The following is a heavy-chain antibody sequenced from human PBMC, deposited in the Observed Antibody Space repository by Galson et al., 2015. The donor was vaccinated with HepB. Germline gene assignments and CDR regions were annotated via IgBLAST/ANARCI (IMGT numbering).Heavy chain of an antibody. CDR1: GYTFTSYA. D-gene: IGHD6-19*01. V-gene: IGHV1-3*01. Sequence: SVKVSCKASGYTFTSYAMHWVRQAPGQRLEWMGWINAGNGNTKYSQKFQGRVTITRDTSASTAYMELSSLRSEDTAVYYCARDLLKVAVAGTFVDYWGQGTLVTVSS. CDR2: INAGNGNT. J-gene: IGHJ4*02. CDR3: ARDLLKVAVAGTFVDY.